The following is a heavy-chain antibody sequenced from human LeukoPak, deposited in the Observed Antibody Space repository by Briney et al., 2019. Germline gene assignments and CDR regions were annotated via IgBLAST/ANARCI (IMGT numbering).Heavy chain of an antibody. D-gene: IGHD4-23*01. Sequence: SETLSLTCAVYGGSFSGYYWSWIRQPPGKGLEWIGEINHSGSTNYNPSLKSRVTISVDTSRNQFSLKLSSVTAADTAVYYCARSGYGGNRPEAYWGQGTLVTVSS. J-gene: IGHJ4*02. V-gene: IGHV4-34*01. CDR2: INHSGST. CDR1: GGSFSGYY. CDR3: ARSGYGGNRPEAY.